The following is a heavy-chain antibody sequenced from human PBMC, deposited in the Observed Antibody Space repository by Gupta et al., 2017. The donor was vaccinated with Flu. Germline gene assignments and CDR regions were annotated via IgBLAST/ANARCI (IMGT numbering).Heavy chain of an antibody. V-gene: IGHV1-2*06. J-gene: IGHJ4*02. D-gene: IGHD2-21*01. Sequence: VRPSPGQGLEWIGRINPSTGDPMSTQKFQGRVTMTRDTSSTTAYMELSSLRSDDTAIYYCARLYGVCVDKSYSTFEYWGQGSQVTVSA. CDR2: INPSTGDP. CDR3: ARLYGVCVDKSYSTFEY.